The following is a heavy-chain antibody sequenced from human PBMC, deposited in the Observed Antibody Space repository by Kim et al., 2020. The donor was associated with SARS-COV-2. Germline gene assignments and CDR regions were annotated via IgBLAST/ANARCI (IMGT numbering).Heavy chain of an antibody. CDR3: ARAFDGYGDYWIDY. D-gene: IGHD4-17*01. V-gene: IGHV3-64*01. CDR2: ISSNGGST. Sequence: GGSLRLSCAASGFTFSSYAMHWVRQAPGKGLEYVSAISSNGGSTYYSNSVKGRFTISRDNSKNTLYLQMGSLRAEDMAVYYCARAFDGYGDYWIDYWGQG. J-gene: IGHJ4*02. CDR1: GFTFSSYA.